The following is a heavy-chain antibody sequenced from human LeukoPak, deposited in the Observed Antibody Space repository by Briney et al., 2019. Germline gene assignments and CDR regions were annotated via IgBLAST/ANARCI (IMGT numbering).Heavy chain of an antibody. CDR3: ARGGNWFDH. Sequence: SETLSLTCTVSGGSISSSSYYWGWIRQPPGKGLEWIGSIYYSGSTYYNPSLKSRVTISVDTSKNQFSLKLSSVTAADTAVYYCARGGNWFDHWGQGTLVTVSS. J-gene: IGHJ5*02. CDR2: IYYSGST. V-gene: IGHV4-39*01. CDR1: GGSISSSSYY.